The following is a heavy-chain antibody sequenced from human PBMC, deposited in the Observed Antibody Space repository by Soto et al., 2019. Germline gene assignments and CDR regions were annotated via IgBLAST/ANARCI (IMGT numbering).Heavy chain of an antibody. CDR2: ISGSGGST. Sequence: PGGSLRLSCAASGFTFSSYAMSWVRQAPGEGLEWVSAISGSGGSTYYADSVKGRFTISRDNSKNTLYLQMNSLRAEDTAVYYCAARFVDTAMGPYYYYYGMDVWGQGTTVTVSS. CDR1: GFTFSSYA. J-gene: IGHJ6*02. V-gene: IGHV3-23*01. CDR3: AARFVDTAMGPYYYYYGMDV. D-gene: IGHD5-18*01.